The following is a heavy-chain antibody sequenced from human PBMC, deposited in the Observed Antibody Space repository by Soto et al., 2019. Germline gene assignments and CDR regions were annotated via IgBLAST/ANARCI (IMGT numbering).Heavy chain of an antibody. J-gene: IGHJ5*02. CDR2: IYHSGST. D-gene: IGHD3-22*01. CDR1: GGSISSGGYS. V-gene: IGHV4-30-2*01. Sequence: QLQLQESGSGLVKPSQTLSLTFAVSGGSISSGGYSWSWIRQPTWKGLEWIGYIYHSGSTYYNPSLKSRVTLAVDRSKNQFYLKLSSVPAAHPAVYYCARINFDTYYSSGYSRWFAPWGQGTLVNVSS. CDR3: ARINFDTYYSSGYSRWFAP.